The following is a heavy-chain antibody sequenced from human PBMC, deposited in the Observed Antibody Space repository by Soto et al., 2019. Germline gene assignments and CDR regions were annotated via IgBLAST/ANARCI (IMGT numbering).Heavy chain of an antibody. J-gene: IGHJ4*02. D-gene: IGHD1-26*01. CDR1: GFTFSTYA. Sequence: GGSLRLSCVASGFTFSTYAMSWVRQAPGKGLEWVSTIRGSDGSTYYADSVKGRFTMSRDNPKNTLYLQMNSLRAEDTAVYYCAKYKGREPPKYYLDYWGQGTLVTVSS. V-gene: IGHV3-23*01. CDR3: AKYKGREPPKYYLDY. CDR2: IRGSDGST.